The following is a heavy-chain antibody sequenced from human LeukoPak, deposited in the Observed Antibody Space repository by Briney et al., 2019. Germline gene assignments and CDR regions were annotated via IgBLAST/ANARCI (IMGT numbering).Heavy chain of an antibody. Sequence: GGSLRLSCAASGFTFSDYYMSWIRQAPGKGLEWVSYISSSGSTIYYADSVKGRFTISRDNAKNTLYLQMNSLRAEDTAVYYCARVPTYGSGSYYADYWGQGTLVTVSS. CDR2: ISSSGSTI. V-gene: IGHV3-11*04. CDR1: GFTFSDYY. D-gene: IGHD3-10*01. CDR3: ARVPTYGSGSYYADY. J-gene: IGHJ4*02.